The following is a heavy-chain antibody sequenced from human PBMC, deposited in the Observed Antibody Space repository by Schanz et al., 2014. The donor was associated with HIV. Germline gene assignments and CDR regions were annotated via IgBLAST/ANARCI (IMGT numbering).Heavy chain of an antibody. D-gene: IGHD6-6*01. CDR2: MNPNSGHT. V-gene: IGHV1-8*01. CDR1: GYTFSSYD. J-gene: IGHJ5*02. Sequence: QVQLVQSGAEVKNPGASVKVSCKASGYTFSSYDINWVRQATGQGLEWMGWMNPNSGHTGYAQKFQGRVDMTRTTSISTAYMELRGLTSEDTAVYFCARARAKIEGRPVGNWFDPWGLGTLVTVSS. CDR3: ARARAKIEGRPVGNWFDP.